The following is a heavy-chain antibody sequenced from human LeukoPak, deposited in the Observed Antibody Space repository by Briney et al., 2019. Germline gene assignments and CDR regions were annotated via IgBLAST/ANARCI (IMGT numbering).Heavy chain of an antibody. J-gene: IGHJ5*02. Sequence: PSETLSLTCTVSGGSISSSSYYWGWIRQPPGKGLEWIGSIYYSGSTYYNPSLKSRVTISVDTSKNQFSLKLSSVTAADTAVYYCARLRGFHPNWFDPWGQGTLVTVPS. CDR1: GGSISSSSYY. V-gene: IGHV4-39*01. CDR2: IYYSGST. CDR3: ARLRGFHPNWFDP.